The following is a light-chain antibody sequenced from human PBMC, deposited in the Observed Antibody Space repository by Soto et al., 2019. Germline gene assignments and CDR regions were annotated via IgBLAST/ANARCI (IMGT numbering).Light chain of an antibody. V-gene: IGKV3-15*01. CDR1: QSVSSN. Sequence: EIVMTQSPVTLSVSPGERATLSCRASQSVSSNLAWYQQKPGQAPSLLIYGAFTRATGIPARFSGTGSGTEFTLTISSLQSEDFAVYYCQQRTSWPPWTFGQGTKVDIK. CDR2: GAF. CDR3: QQRTSWPPWT. J-gene: IGKJ1*01.